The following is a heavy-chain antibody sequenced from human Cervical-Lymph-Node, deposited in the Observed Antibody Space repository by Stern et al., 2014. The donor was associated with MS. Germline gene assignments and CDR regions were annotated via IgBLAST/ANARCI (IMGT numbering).Heavy chain of an antibody. V-gene: IGHV3-30-3*01. CDR1: GFVFRRYA. Sequence: QLQLVESGGGVVQPGRSLRLSCAASGFVFRRYALHWVRPVPGHGLECVALISYDGSDKYYTDSVNGRFTVSRDNSNNTVDLEMNSLRLEDTAVYYCAKGGSGSYLDWGQGSLVTVSS. J-gene: IGHJ4*02. CDR3: AKGGSGSYLD. D-gene: IGHD1-26*01. CDR2: ISYDGSDK.